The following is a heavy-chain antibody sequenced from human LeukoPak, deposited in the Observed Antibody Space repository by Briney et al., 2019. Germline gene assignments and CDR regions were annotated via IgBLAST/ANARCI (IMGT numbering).Heavy chain of an antibody. CDR2: ISYDGSNK. CDR3: AREMATITDY. V-gene: IGHV3-30*04. D-gene: IGHD5-24*01. CDR1: GFTFSSYA. Sequence: GGSLRLSCAASGFTFSSYAMHWVRQAPGKGLEWMSVISYDGSNKYFAESVKGRFTMSRDNSKNTLYVQMNSLRPEDTAVYYCAREMATITDYWGQGTLVTVSS. J-gene: IGHJ4*02.